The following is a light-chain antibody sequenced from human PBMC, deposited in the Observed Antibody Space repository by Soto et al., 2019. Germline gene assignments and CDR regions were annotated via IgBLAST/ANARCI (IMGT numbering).Light chain of an antibody. CDR3: FSYAGSYTLYV. J-gene: IGLJ1*01. CDR1: SSDVGGYNY. V-gene: IGLV2-11*01. Sequence: QSALTQPRSVSGSPGQSVTISCTGTSSDVGGYNYVSWYQQHPGKAPKLMIYDVSKRPSGVPDRFSGSKSGNTASLTISGLKAEDEADYYCFSYAGSYTLYVFGTGTKVTVL. CDR2: DVS.